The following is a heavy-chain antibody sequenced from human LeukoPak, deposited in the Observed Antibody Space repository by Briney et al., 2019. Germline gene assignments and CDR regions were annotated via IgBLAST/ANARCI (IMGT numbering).Heavy chain of an antibody. J-gene: IGHJ5*02. V-gene: IGHV3-23*01. Sequence: GGSLRLSCAASGLTFSSYAMSWVRQAPGRGLEWVSAISGSGGSTYYADSVKGRFTISRDNSKNTLYLQMNSLRAEDTAVYYCARPLYSSLPIDPWGQGTLVTVSS. CDR3: ARPLYSSLPIDP. D-gene: IGHD6-6*01. CDR2: ISGSGGST. CDR1: GLTFSSYA.